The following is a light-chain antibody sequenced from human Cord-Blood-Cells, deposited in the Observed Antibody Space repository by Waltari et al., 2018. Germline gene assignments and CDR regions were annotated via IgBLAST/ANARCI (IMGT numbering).Light chain of an antibody. CDR1: RSDVGGFNS. Sequence: QSALTQPRPVSGSPGQSVTISCTGTRSDVGGFNSVSWYQQHPGKAPKLMIYDVSKRPSGVPDRFSGSKSGNTASLTISGLQAEDEADYYCCSYAGSYTYVFGTGTKVTVL. CDR3: CSYAGSYTYV. J-gene: IGLJ1*01. V-gene: IGLV2-11*01. CDR2: DVS.